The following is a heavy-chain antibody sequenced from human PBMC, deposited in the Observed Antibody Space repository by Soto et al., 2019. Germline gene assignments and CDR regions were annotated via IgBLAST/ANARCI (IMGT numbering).Heavy chain of an antibody. J-gene: IGHJ4*02. D-gene: IGHD3-10*01. CDR2: VDPNSGDS. Sequence: ASVKLSCKPFGYTLTAVYIHCLRQAPGQGLESMGWVDPNSGDSRKAQSFPDRFTMTRDTSTSTVYMELSWLRSDDTAVYYCARDNYGPLDYWGQGALVTVSS. CDR3: ARDNYGPLDY. V-gene: IGHV1-2*02. CDR1: GYTLTAVY.